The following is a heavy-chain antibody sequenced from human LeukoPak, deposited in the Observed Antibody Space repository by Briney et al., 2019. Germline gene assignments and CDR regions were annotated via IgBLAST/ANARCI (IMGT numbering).Heavy chain of an antibody. Sequence: ASVKVSCKASGYTFTGYYMHWVRQAPGQGLEWMGWINPNSGGTNYAQKFQGRVTMTRDTSISTAYMELSRLRSDDTAVYYCARGGMVVVTTYYYYYYYMDVWGKGTTVTISS. V-gene: IGHV1-2*02. CDR2: INPNSGGT. CDR3: ARGGMVVVTTYYYYYYYMDV. D-gene: IGHD2-21*02. CDR1: GYTFTGYY. J-gene: IGHJ6*03.